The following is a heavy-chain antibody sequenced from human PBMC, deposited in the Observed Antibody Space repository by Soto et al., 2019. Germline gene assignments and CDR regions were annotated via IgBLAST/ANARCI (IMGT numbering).Heavy chain of an antibody. CDR1: GYIFTSYW. J-gene: IGHJ4*02. CDR3: ARDYHLYSSPYYFDY. V-gene: IGHV5-51*01. CDR2: IYPGDSDT. D-gene: IGHD6-6*01. Sequence: GESLKISCKGSGYIFTSYWIGWGLQRPGKGLEWMGIIYPGDSDTRYSPSFQGQVTISADKSINTAYLQWSSLKASDTAMYYCARDYHLYSSPYYFDYWGQGTLVTVSS.